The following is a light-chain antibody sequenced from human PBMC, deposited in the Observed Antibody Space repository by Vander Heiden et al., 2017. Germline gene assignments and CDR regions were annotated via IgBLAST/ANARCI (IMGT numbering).Light chain of an antibody. Sequence: DTQMTHSPSSLSASVGDRVTIACRASQSISSYLNWYRQKPGKAPKLLIYAASSLQSGVPSRFSGSGSGTDFTLTISSLQPEDFATYYCQQSYSTLLTFGGGTKVEIK. J-gene: IGKJ4*01. CDR2: AAS. CDR1: QSISSY. CDR3: QQSYSTLLT. V-gene: IGKV1-39*01.